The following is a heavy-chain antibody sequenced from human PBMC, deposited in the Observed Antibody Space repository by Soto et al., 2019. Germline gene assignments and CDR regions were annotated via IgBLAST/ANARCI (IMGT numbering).Heavy chain of an antibody. J-gene: IGHJ5*02. CDR2: IYWDEDK. Sequence: QITLKESGPTLVKPTQTLTLTCTFSGFSLNSRGVGVGWIRQPPGKALEWLALIYWDEDKHFSPSLKSRLTPXTXTXXHHVVLTMTNMDPVDTGTYYCAHPGIIGMTSWFDPWGQGTLVTVSS. D-gene: IGHD1-20*01. V-gene: IGHV2-5*02. CDR3: AHPGIIGMTSWFDP. CDR1: GFSLNSRGVG.